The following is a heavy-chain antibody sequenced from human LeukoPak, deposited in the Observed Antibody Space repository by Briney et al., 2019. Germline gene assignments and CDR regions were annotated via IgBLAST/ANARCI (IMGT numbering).Heavy chain of an antibody. Sequence: PGWSLRLSCAASGFTFSSYEMNWVRQAPGKGLEWVSYISSSGSTIYYADSVKGRFTISRENAKNSLYLQMTSLRAEDTAVYYCARSGILSFDYWGQGTLVTVSS. J-gene: IGHJ4*02. V-gene: IGHV3-48*03. CDR3: ARSGILSFDY. CDR2: ISSSGSTI. CDR1: GFTFSSYE. D-gene: IGHD6-13*01.